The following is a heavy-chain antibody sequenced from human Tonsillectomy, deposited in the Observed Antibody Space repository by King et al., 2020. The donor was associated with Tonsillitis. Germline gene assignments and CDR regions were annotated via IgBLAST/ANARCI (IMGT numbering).Heavy chain of an antibody. CDR2: INHGGST. D-gene: IGHD4-17*01. J-gene: IGHJ4*02. Sequence: VQLQQWGAGLLKPSETLSLTCAVYGGSFSGYYWSWIRQPPGKGLEWIGEINHGGSTNYNPPLKSRSTISVDTSKSQFSLKLNSVTAADTAVYYCARAFSVTRLDWGRGTLVTVSS. V-gene: IGHV4-34*01. CDR3: ARAFSVTRLD. CDR1: GGSFSGYY.